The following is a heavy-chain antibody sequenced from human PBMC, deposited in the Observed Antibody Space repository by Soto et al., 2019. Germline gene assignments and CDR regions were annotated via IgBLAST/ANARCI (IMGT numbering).Heavy chain of an antibody. J-gene: IGHJ4*02. V-gene: IGHV3-74*01. Sequence: EVQLVGSGGGLVQPGGSLSLSCAASGFSFRDYWMHWVRQAPGKGLVCVSRIKGDGSSTSNADSVEGRFTISRDNAKNTLYLQMNSLRAEDTAVYYCARGLRGFYEQDYWGQGTLVTVSS. D-gene: IGHD5-12*01. CDR3: ARGLRGFYEQDY. CDR2: IKGDGSST. CDR1: GFSFRDYW.